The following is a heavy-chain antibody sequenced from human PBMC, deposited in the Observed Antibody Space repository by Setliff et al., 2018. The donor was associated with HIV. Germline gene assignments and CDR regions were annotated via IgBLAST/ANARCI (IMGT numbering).Heavy chain of an antibody. CDR1: RFTFSNHW. J-gene: IGHJ5*02. CDR3: ARENFANPDA. D-gene: IGHD3-9*01. V-gene: IGHV3-48*02. Sequence: GGSLRLSCAASRFTFSNHWMTWVRQAPGKGLEWVSSIGLTSAITIYAGSVKGRFTISRDNAKESLYLQMSSLRDEDTAIYYCARENFANPDAWGQGTLVTVSS. CDR2: IGLTSAIT.